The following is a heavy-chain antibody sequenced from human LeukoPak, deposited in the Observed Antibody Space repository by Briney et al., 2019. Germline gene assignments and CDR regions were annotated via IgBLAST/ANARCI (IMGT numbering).Heavy chain of an antibody. Sequence: ASVKVSCKTSGYTFTNYYIHWVRRAPGQGLEWMGKINPSGGSTSYPQKFQGRVTMTRDTSTTTVYMELSTLRSEDTAIYYCASTSHRDGYNEPYYFDYWGQGTLVTVSS. J-gene: IGHJ4*02. CDR3: ASTSHRDGYNEPYYFDY. D-gene: IGHD5-24*01. CDR1: GYTFTNYY. CDR2: INPSGGST. V-gene: IGHV1-46*01.